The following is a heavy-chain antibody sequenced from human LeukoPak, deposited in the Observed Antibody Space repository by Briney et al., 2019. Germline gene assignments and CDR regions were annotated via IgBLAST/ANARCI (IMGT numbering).Heavy chain of an antibody. Sequence: SQTLSLTCVISGDSVSSNSAAWNWIRQSPSRGFEWLGRTYYRSKWSNDYAVSVKSRITINPDTSKNQFSLQLNSVTPEDTAVYYCARDFCSGGSCYWRFDYWGQGSLVTVSS. V-gene: IGHV6-1*01. J-gene: IGHJ4*02. D-gene: IGHD2-15*01. CDR2: TYYRSKWSN. CDR3: ARDFCSGGSCYWRFDY. CDR1: GDSVSSNSAA.